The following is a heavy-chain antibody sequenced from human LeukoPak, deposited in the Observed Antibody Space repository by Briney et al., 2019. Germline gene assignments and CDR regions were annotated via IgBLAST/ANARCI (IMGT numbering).Heavy chain of an antibody. CDR1: GFXFSTYA. J-gene: IGHJ4*02. CDR2: ISGSGGST. D-gene: IGHD3-10*01. CDR3: AKDRGFGEYFPFFY. V-gene: IGHV3-23*01. Sequence: GGSLRLSCGASGFXFSTYAMSWVRQTPEKGLEWVSAISGSGGSTYYADSVKGRFTISRDNSKNTLYLQMNSLRAEDTAVYYCAKDRGFGEYFPFFYWGQGTLVTVSS.